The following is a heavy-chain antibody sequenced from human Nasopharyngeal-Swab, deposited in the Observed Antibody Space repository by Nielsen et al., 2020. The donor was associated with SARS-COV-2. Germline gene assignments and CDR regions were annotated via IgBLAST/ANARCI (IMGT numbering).Heavy chain of an antibody. CDR1: GYSISSSNW. CDR2: IYYSGST. V-gene: IGHV4-38-2*01. CDR3: ARGGDWGFDY. J-gene: IGHJ4*02. Sequence: SDTLSLTCAVSGYSISSSNWWGWIRQPPGKGLEWIGSIYYSGSTYYNPSLKSRVTISVDTSKNQFSLKLSSVTAADTAVYYCARGGDWGFDYWGQGTLVTVSS. D-gene: IGHD2-21*02.